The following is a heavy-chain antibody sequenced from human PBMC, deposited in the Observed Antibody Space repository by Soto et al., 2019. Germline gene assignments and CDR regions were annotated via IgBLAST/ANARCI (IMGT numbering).Heavy chain of an antibody. D-gene: IGHD2-2*01. V-gene: IGHV4-30-2*01. Sequence: SETLSLTCAVSGGSISSGGYSWSWIRQPPGKGLEWIGYIYHSGSTYYNPSLKSRVTISVDRSKNQFSLKLSSVTAADTAVYYCARAYCSSTCRVDGMDVWGKGTTVTVSS. CDR3: ARAYCSSTCRVDGMDV. CDR2: IYHSGST. CDR1: GGSISSGGYS. J-gene: IGHJ6*04.